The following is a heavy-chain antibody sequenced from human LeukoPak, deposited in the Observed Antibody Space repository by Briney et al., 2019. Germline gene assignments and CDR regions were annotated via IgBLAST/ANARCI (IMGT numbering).Heavy chain of an antibody. V-gene: IGHV4-30-2*01. Sequence: SETLSLTCAVSGGSISSGGYSWSWIRQPPGKGLEWIGYIYHSGSTYYNPSLKSRVTISVDRSKNQFSLKLSSVTAADTAVYYCARGTAYYYGSGSYYFDYWGQGTLVTVSS. CDR2: IYHSGST. CDR3: ARGTAYYYGSGSYYFDY. D-gene: IGHD3-10*01. CDR1: GGSISSGGYS. J-gene: IGHJ4*02.